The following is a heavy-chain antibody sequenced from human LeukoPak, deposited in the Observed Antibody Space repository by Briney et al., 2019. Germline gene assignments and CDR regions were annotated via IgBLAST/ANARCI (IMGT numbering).Heavy chain of an antibody. CDR3: ARFAVAGTEY. CDR2: TYSGGST. V-gene: IGHV3-53*01. Sequence: GSLRLSCVASGFTVSSNYMSWVRQAPGKGLEWVSVTYSGGSTYYADSVKGRFTISRDNSKNTLYLQMNSLRAEDTAVYYCARFAVAGTEYWGQGTLVTVSS. CDR1: GFTVSSNY. J-gene: IGHJ4*02. D-gene: IGHD6-19*01.